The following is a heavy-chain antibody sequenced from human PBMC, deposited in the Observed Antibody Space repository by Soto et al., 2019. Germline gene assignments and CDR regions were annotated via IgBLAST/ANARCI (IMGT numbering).Heavy chain of an antibody. Sequence: QVHLVQSGAEVKKPGASVKVSCKASGYTFTSYGITWVRQAPGQGLEWMGWISAHNGNTDYAQKLKGRVIVTRETSTRTAYMGLRSLGVDDTAVYYCARGRYGDYWGQGALVTVSS. CDR1: GYTFTSYG. D-gene: IGHD1-1*01. V-gene: IGHV1-18*01. CDR2: ISAHNGNT. CDR3: ARGRYGDY. J-gene: IGHJ4*02.